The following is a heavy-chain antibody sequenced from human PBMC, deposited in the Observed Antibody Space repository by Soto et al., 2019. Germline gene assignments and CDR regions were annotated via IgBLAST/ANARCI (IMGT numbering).Heavy chain of an antibody. J-gene: IGHJ3*02. CDR1: GFTFSSYS. CDR3: ARGSSSWLHDAFDI. D-gene: IGHD6-13*01. Sequence: GGSLRLSCAASGFTFSSYSMNWVRQAPGKGLEWVSSISSSSSYIYYADSVKGRFTISRDNAKNSLYLQVNSLRAEDTAVYYCARGSSSWLHDAFDIWGQGTMVTVSS. CDR2: ISSSSSYI. V-gene: IGHV3-21*01.